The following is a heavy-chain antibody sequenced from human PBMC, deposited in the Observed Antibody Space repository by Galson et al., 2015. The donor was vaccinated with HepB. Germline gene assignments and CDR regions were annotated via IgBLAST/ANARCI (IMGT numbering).Heavy chain of an antibody. J-gene: IGHJ6*02. CDR2: ISAYNGTT. CDR1: GYTFTNYG. CDR3: ARVASRDYYGRSGYYTRIKYYYGMDV. D-gene: IGHD3-22*01. V-gene: IGHV1-18*01. Sequence: SVKVSCKASGYTFTNYGISWVRQAPGQGLEWLGWISAYNGTTNYVQKFQGRVTMTTDTSTSTAYMELRSLSYDDTAVYYCARVASRDYYGRSGYYTRIKYYYGMDVWGLGTTVTVSS.